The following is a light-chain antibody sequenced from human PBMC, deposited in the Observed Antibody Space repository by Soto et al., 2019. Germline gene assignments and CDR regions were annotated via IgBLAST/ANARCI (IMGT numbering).Light chain of an antibody. Sequence: QSALTQPASVSGSPGQSITISCTGTSSDVGGYNYVSWYQQHPGTAPKLMIYDVSNRPSGVSNRFSGSKSGNTASLTISGLQAEDEADYYCSSYTSSSTLVLFGGGTKLTVL. CDR2: DVS. J-gene: IGLJ2*01. V-gene: IGLV2-14*01. CDR3: SSYTSSSTLVL. CDR1: SSDVGGYNY.